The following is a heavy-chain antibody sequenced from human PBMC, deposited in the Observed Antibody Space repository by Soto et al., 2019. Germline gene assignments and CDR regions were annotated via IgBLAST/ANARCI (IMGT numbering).Heavy chain of an antibody. CDR2: IFYSGSF. CDR3: ARGGSYCSSTSCYGRYNWFDP. V-gene: IGHV4-31*03. Sequence: SETLSLTCTVSGGSISSGTSYRSWIRQRPGKGLEWIGYIFYSGSFYYTPSLRGRVMILADTSKNQFTLRLSSVTAADTAAYYCARGGSYCSSTSCYGRYNWFDPWGQGTLVTVSS. CDR1: GGSISSGTSY. J-gene: IGHJ5*02. D-gene: IGHD2-2*01.